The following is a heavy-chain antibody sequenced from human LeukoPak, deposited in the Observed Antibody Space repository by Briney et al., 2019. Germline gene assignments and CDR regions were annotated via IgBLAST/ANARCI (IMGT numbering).Heavy chain of an antibody. D-gene: IGHD3-10*01. CDR2: IDPKSGGT. V-gene: IGHV1-2*02. CDR1: GYTFTDYY. CDR3: ARGRLVRGVTLNWFDP. J-gene: IGHJ5*02. Sequence: ASVKVSCKASGYTFTDYYIHWVRQAPGQGLEWMGWIDPKSGGTSFAQKFQGSVTMTRDTSISTAYIELSRLKYDDTAVYYCARGRLVRGVTLNWFDPWGQGTLVTVSS.